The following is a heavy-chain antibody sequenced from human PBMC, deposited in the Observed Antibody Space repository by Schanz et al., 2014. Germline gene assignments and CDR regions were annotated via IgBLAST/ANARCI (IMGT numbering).Heavy chain of an antibody. J-gene: IGHJ3*02. CDR3: ARGPSTGAFDI. V-gene: IGHV1-69*08. CDR2: IIPILDKT. Sequence: QVQLVPSGAEVKKPGSSVKVSCKASGGTFSSSTLTWVRQAPGQGLEWMGRIIPILDKTNYAQKFRGRVTMTRDTSTSTVYMELSSLRSEDTAVYFCARGPSTGAFDIWGQGTMVTVSS. CDR1: GGTFSSST.